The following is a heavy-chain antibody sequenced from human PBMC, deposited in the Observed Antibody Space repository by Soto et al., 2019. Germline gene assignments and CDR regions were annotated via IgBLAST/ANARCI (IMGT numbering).Heavy chain of an antibody. CDR1: GGSISSYY. J-gene: IGHJ4*02. CDR3: ARPSPYCGGDCYLFDY. D-gene: IGHD2-21*02. CDR2: IYYSGST. Sequence: SETLSLTCTVSGGSISSYYWSWIRQPPGKGLEWIGYIYYSGSTNYNPSLKSRVTISVDTSKNQFSLKLSSVTAADTAVYYCARPSPYCGGDCYLFDYWGQGTLVTVSS. V-gene: IGHV4-59*08.